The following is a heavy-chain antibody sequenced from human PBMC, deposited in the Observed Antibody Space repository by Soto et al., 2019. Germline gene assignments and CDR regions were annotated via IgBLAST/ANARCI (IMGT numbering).Heavy chain of an antibody. V-gene: IGHV4-34*01. CDR1: GRSFSGYY. CDR2: INHSGST. CDR3: ERGRFLLWLYEGLHY. Sequence: PSETLSLTCAVYGRSFSGYYWTWIRQPPGKGLEWIGEINHSGSTNYNPSLKSRVTISVDTSKNQFSLKLSSVTAADTAVYYCERGRFLLWLYEGLHYWGQGTLVNVSS. J-gene: IGHJ4*02. D-gene: IGHD2-21*01.